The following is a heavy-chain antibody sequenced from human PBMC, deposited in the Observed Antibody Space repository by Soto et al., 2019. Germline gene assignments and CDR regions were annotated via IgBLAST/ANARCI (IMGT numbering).Heavy chain of an antibody. CDR1: GYTFTGYY. CDR2: INPNSGGT. CDR3: ARGDITMIVVVIPSFDY. J-gene: IGHJ4*02. V-gene: IGHV1-2*02. Sequence: ASVKVSFKASGYTFTGYYMHWVRQAPGQGLEWMGWINPNSGGTNYAQKFQGRVTMTRDTSISTAYMELSRLRSDDTAVYYCARGDITMIVVVIPSFDYWGQGTLVTVSS. D-gene: IGHD3-22*01.